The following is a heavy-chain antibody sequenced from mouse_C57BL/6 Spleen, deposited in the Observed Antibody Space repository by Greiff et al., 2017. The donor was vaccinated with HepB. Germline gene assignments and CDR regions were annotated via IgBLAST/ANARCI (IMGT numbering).Heavy chain of an antibody. Sequence: EVKLQESGGGLVKPGGSLKLSCAASGFTFSSYAMSWVRQTPEKRLEWVATISDGGSYTYYPDNVKGRFTISRDNAKNNLYLQMSHLKSEDTAMYYCARGRGTGFDYWGQGTTLTVSS. V-gene: IGHV5-4*03. D-gene: IGHD3-3*01. CDR1: GFTFSSYA. CDR3: ARGRGTGFDY. CDR2: ISDGGSYT. J-gene: IGHJ2*01.